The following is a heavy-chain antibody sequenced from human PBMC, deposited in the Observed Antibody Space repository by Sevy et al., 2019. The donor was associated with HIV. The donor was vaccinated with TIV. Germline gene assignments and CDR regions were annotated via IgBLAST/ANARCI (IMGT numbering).Heavy chain of an antibody. Sequence: ASVKVSCKASGYTFTNYGINWVRQAPGQGLEWMGWISDYNRNTEYEQNFQGRVTMTTDTSTSTAYMELRSLRSDDTDVYYCARYCSSTNCYTVDRKLDYWGQGTLVTVSS. J-gene: IGHJ4*02. V-gene: IGHV1-18*04. CDR3: ARYCSSTNCYTVDRKLDY. CDR1: GYTFTNYG. CDR2: ISDYNRNT. D-gene: IGHD2-2*02.